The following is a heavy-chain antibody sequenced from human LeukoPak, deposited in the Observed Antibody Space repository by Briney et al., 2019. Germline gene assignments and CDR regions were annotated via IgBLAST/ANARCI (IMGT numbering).Heavy chain of an antibody. CDR3: ASYCSSTSCHHRAGTGGGAFDI. D-gene: IGHD2-2*01. Sequence: EASVKVSCKASGGTFSSYAISWVRQAPGQGLEWMGGIIPIFGTANYAQKFQGRVTITADESTSTAYMELSSLRSEDTAVYYCASYCSSTSCHHRAGTGGGAFDIWGQGTMVTVSS. CDR1: GGTFSSYA. J-gene: IGHJ3*02. V-gene: IGHV1-69*13. CDR2: IIPIFGTA.